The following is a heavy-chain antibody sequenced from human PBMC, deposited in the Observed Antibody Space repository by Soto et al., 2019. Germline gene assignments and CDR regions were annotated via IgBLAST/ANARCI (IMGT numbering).Heavy chain of an antibody. V-gene: IGHV1-69*12. J-gene: IGHJ6*02. D-gene: IGHD6-19*01. CDR2: IIPIFGKV. CDR1: GGTFRTYA. CDR3: AKGAVAGTPTSYYYYGMDV. Sequence: QVQLFQSGAEVKKPGSSVRVSCEASGGTFRTYAISWVRQAPGQGLEWMGEIIPIFGKVNYAQKFQGRVTITADESTTTVYMDLRSLTSEDTAVYYCAKGAVAGTPTSYYYYGMDVWGQGTTVTVS.